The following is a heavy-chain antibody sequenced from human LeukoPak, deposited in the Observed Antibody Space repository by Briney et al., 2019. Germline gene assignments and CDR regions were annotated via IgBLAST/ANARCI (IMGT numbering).Heavy chain of an antibody. D-gene: IGHD3-10*01. CDR2: IYYSGST. V-gene: IGHV4-59*08. Sequence: SETLSLTCTVSGGSISSYYWSWIRQPPGKGLEWIGYIYYSGSTNYNPSLKSRVTISVDTSKNQFSLKLSSVTATDTAVYYCARRYMVRGFAPGLDEENWFDPWGQGTLVTVSS. CDR3: ARRYMVRGFAPGLDEENWFDP. J-gene: IGHJ5*02. CDR1: GGSISSYY.